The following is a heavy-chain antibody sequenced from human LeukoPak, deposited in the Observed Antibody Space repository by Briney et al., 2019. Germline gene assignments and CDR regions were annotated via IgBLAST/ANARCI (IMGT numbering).Heavy chain of an antibody. J-gene: IGHJ4*02. Sequence: GGSLRLSCAASGFTFSNYAMSWVRQAPGRGLEWVSAISGSSGLTYYADSVKGRFTISRDNSKNTLYLQMNSLRAEDTAVYYCARRGESANYGDYRFDYWGQGTLVAVSS. CDR3: ARRGESANYGDYRFDY. CDR2: ISGSSGLT. V-gene: IGHV3-23*01. CDR1: GFTFSNYA. D-gene: IGHD4-17*01.